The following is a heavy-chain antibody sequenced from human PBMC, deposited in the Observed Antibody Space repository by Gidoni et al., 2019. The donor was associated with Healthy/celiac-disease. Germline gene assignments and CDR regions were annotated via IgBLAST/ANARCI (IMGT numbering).Heavy chain of an antibody. D-gene: IGHD3-3*01. CDR1: GFTFRSYA. J-gene: IGHJ3*02. Sequence: QVQLVESGGGVVQPGRSLRLSCAASGFTFRSYAMHWVRQAPGKGLEWVAVISYDGSNKYYADSVKGRFTISRDNSKNTLYLQMNSLRAEDTAVYYCARVRGRYYDFWSPFDIWGQGTMVTDSS. V-gene: IGHV3-30-3*01. CDR2: ISYDGSNK. CDR3: ARVRGRYYDFWSPFDI.